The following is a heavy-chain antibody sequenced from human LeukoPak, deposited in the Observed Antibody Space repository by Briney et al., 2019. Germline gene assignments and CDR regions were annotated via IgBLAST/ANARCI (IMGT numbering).Heavy chain of an antibody. CDR3: ANQRGGF. V-gene: IGHV3-23*01. D-gene: IGHD3-10*01. Sequence: GGSLRLSCAASGFTFSSYAMSWVRQAPGKGLEWVSAISGTAENTYYADSVKGRFSISRDNSRNTVHLQMNSLRPEDTAVYYCANQRGGFWGQGTLVTVSS. CDR1: GFTFSSYA. J-gene: IGHJ4*02. CDR2: ISGTAENT.